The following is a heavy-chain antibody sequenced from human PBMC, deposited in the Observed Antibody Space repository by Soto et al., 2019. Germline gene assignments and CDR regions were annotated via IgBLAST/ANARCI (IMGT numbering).Heavy chain of an antibody. CDR3: ARGRITTFGVVSRFFDS. J-gene: IGHJ4*02. CDR2: IYYSGST. CDR1: GGSISSYY. D-gene: IGHD3-3*01. Sequence: LSLTCTVSGGSISSYYWSWIRQPPGKGLEWIGYIYYSGSTNYNPSLKSRVTISVDTSKNQFSLKLSSVTAADTAVYYCARGRITTFGVVSRFFDSWGQGTLVTVSS. V-gene: IGHV4-59*01.